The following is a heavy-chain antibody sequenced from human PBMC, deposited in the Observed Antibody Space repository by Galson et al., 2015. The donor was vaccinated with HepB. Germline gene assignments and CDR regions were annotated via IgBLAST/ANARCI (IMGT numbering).Heavy chain of an antibody. CDR1: GGSFSGYY. CDR2: INHSGST. Sequence: ETLSLTCAVYGGSFSGYYWSWIRQPPGKGLEWIGEINHSGSTNYNPSLKSRVTISVDTSKNQFSLKLSSVTAADTAVYYCARGKANPRGYSYGWLGGNDYCGQRTLVTVSS. J-gene: IGHJ4*02. V-gene: IGHV4-34*01. D-gene: IGHD5-18*01. CDR3: ARGKANPRGYSYGWLGGNDY.